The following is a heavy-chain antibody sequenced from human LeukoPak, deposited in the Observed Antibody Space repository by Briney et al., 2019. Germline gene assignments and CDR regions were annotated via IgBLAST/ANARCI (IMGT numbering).Heavy chain of an antibody. V-gene: IGHV4-38-2*02. CDR3: ARTTEGYCRGRSCYSYYYYMDV. J-gene: IGHJ6*03. D-gene: IGHD2-15*01. Sequence: SETLSLTCTVSGYSISSGYYWGWIRPPPGKGLEWIGSIYHSGSTYYNPSLKSRVTISVDTSKNQFSPKLSSVTAADTAVYYCARTTEGYCRGRSCYSYYYYMDVWGKGTTVTVSS. CDR1: GYSISSGYY. CDR2: IYHSGST.